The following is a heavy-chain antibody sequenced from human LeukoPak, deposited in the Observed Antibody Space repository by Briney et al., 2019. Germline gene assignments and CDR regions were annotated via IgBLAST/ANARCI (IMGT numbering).Heavy chain of an antibody. D-gene: IGHD3-10*01. CDR3: VKSRGSGSDSFDC. CDR2: ISNRGGDT. CDR1: GFTFTTYA. Sequence: GGSLRLSCAPSGFTFTTYAMSWVRQAPGKGLECVSNISNRGGDTYYADSVKGRFTISRDNSKNTLHVQMNSLRAEDTAIYYCVKSRGSGSDSFDCWGQGTLVTVLS. J-gene: IGHJ4*02. V-gene: IGHV3-23*01.